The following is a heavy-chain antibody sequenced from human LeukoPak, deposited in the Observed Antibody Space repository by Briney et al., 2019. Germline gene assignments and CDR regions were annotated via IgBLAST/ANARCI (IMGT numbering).Heavy chain of an antibody. CDR1: GGTFSSYA. D-gene: IGHD2-15*01. CDR2: IIPIFGTA. CDR3: ASEPRGGPQSC. Sequence: SVKVSCKASGGTFSSYAISWVRQAPGQGLEWMGGIIPIFGTANYAQKFQGRVTITADESTSTAYMELSSLRSEDTAVYYCASEPRGGPQSCWGQGTLATVSS. J-gene: IGHJ4*02. V-gene: IGHV1-69*13.